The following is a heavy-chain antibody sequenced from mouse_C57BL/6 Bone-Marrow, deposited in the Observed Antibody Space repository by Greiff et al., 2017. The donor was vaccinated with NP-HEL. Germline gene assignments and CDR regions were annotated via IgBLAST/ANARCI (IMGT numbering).Heavy chain of an antibody. CDR1: GFNIKDDY. CDR2: IDPENGDT. Sequence: EVKLMESGAELVRPGASVKLSCTASGFNIKDDYMHWVKQRPEQGLEWIGWIDPENGDTEYASKFQGKATITADTSSNTAYLQLSSLTSEDTAVYYCTPSSPWYFDVWGTGTTVTVSS. CDR3: TPSSPWYFDV. V-gene: IGHV14-4*01. D-gene: IGHD1-1*01. J-gene: IGHJ1*03.